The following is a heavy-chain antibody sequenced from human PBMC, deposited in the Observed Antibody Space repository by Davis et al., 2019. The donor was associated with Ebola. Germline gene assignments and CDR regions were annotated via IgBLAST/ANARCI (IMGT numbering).Heavy chain of an antibody. D-gene: IGHD6-13*01. CDR3: ARARSLVYSSSWYCDY. J-gene: IGHJ4*02. CDR2: ISSSGSTI. Sequence: GGSLRLSCAASGFTFSDYYMSWIRQAPGKGLEWVSYISSSGSTIYYADSVKGRFTISRDNAKNSLYLQMNSLRAEDTAVYYCARARSLVYSSSWYCDYWGQGTLVTVSS. CDR1: GFTFSDYY. V-gene: IGHV3-11*01.